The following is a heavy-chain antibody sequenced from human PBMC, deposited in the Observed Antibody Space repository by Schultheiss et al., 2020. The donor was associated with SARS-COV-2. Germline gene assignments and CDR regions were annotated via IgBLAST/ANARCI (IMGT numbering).Heavy chain of an antibody. CDR3: AREQGLAGTFDP. Sequence: GSLRLSCAVSGGSISSSNWWSWVRQPPGKGLEWIGEIYHSGSTNYNPSLKSRVTISVDKSKNQFSLKLSSVTAADTAVYYCAREQGLAGTFDPWGQGTLVTVSS. CDR1: GGSISSSNW. V-gene: IGHV4-4*02. CDR2: IYHSGST. D-gene: IGHD2-21*01. J-gene: IGHJ5*02.